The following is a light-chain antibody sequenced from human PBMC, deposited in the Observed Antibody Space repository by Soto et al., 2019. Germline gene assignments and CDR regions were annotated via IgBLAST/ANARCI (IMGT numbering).Light chain of an antibody. Sequence: QSALTQPASVSGSPGQSITISCTGTSSDVGSYNLVSWYQHHPGKAPKLMIYEGSKRPSGVSNRFSGSKSGNTASLTISGLQAEDEADYYCCSYAGSNAWVFGGGTQLTVL. CDR1: SSDVGSYNL. J-gene: IGLJ3*02. CDR2: EGS. V-gene: IGLV2-23*01. CDR3: CSYAGSNAWV.